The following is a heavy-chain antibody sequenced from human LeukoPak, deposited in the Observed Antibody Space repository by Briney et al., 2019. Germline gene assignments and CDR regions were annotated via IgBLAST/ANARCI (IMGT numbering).Heavy chain of an antibody. J-gene: IGHJ4*02. D-gene: IGHD1-26*01. CDR3: ARDHMGYDY. V-gene: IGHV3-48*04. CDR2: ISSGGSTT. Sequence: PGGSLRLSCAASGFTFSSYSMNWVRQAPGKRLEWVSYISSGGSTTYYAGSVKGRFTVSRDNAKNSLYLQMNSLRAEDTAVYYCARDHMGYDYWGQGTLVTVSS. CDR1: GFTFSSYS.